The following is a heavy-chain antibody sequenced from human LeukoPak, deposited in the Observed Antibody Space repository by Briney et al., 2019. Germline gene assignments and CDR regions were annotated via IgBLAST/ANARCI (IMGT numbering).Heavy chain of an antibody. V-gene: IGHV4-39*07. CDR1: GGSISSSSYY. Sequence: SETLSLTCTVSGGSISSSSYYWGWIRQPPGKGLEWIGEINHSGSTNYNPSLKSRVTISVDTSKNQFSLKLSSVTAADTAVYYXXXXXXXXXWGSYRYTVFDYWGQGTLVTVSS. D-gene: IGHD3-16*02. J-gene: IGHJ4*02. CDR3: XXXXXXXXWGSYRYTVFDY. CDR2: INHSGST.